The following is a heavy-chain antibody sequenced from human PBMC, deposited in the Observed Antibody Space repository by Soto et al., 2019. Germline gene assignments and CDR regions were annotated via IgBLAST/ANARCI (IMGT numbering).Heavy chain of an antibody. Sequence: GASVKVSCKASGYTFTGYYIHWVRQAPGQGLEWMGWINPNNGDTNYARKFQGRVTMTRDTSTSTAYMELSSLTFDDTAVYYCARHSGYDYVFDYWGQGTLVTVYS. V-gene: IGHV1-2*02. CDR1: GYTFTGYY. CDR2: INPNNGDT. D-gene: IGHD5-12*01. CDR3: ARHSGYDYVFDY. J-gene: IGHJ4*02.